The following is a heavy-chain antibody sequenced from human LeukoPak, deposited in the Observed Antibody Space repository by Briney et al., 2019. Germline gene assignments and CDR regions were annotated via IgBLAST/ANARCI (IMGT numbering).Heavy chain of an antibody. V-gene: IGHV4-34*01. CDR1: GGSFSGYY. D-gene: IGHD5-18*01. CDR3: ARHLPRVQLWRYYFDY. Sequence: SEALSLTCAVYGGSFSGYYWSWIRQPPGKGLEWIGEINHSGSTNYNPSLKSRVTISVDTSKNQFSLKLSSVTAADTAVYYCARHLPRVQLWRYYFDYWGQGTLVTVSS. CDR2: INHSGST. J-gene: IGHJ4*02.